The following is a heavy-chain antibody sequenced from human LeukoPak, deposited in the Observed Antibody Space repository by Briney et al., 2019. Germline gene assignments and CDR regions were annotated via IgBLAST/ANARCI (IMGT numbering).Heavy chain of an antibody. Sequence: GGSLRLSCAASGFTFSSYSTNWVRQAPGKGLEWVSSISSSSSYIYYADSVKGRFTISRDNAKNSLYLQMNSLRAEDTAVYYCARDRAAAGHNWGQGTLVTVSS. J-gene: IGHJ4*02. CDR3: ARDRAAAGHN. CDR1: GFTFSSYS. V-gene: IGHV3-21*01. D-gene: IGHD6-13*01. CDR2: ISSSSSYI.